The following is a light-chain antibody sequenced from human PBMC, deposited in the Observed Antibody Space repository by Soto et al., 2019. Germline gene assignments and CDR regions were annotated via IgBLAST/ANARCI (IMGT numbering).Light chain of an antibody. V-gene: IGLV2-23*01. J-gene: IGLJ1*01. CDR2: EGT. CDR3: CSYASSTTYV. CDR1: SSVVGSYNL. Sequence: QSALNQPASVSGSPGQSITISCTGTSSVVGSYNLVSWYQQHPGKAPKLMIYEGTKRPSGVSDRFSGSRSGNTASLTISGLQAEDEADYYCCSYASSTTYVFGTGTKVTVL.